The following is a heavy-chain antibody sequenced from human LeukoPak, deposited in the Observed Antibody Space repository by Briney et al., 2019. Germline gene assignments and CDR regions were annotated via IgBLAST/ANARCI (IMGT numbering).Heavy chain of an antibody. V-gene: IGHV3-23*01. D-gene: IGHD3-10*01. Sequence: GGSLRLSCAASGFTFSNSAMSWVRQAPGKGLEWVSVISASGGSTYYADSVKGRFTISRDNSKNTLYLQMNSLRAEDTAVYYCARDGDGTFDYWGQGTLVTVSS. J-gene: IGHJ4*02. CDR1: GFTFSNSA. CDR3: ARDGDGTFDY. CDR2: ISASGGST.